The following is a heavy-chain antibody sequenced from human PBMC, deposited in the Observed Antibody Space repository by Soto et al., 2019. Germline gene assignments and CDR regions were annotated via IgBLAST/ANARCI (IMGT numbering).Heavy chain of an antibody. CDR1: GGSISSSSYY. D-gene: IGHD2-15*01. CDR3: ARGRPDFPDIVVGVPDTTEWRGFAP. J-gene: IGHJ5*02. CDR2: IYYSGST. V-gene: IGHV4-39*07. Sequence: PSETLSLTCTVSGGSISSSSYYWGWIRQPPGKGLEWIGSIYYSGSTYYNPSLKSRVTISVDTSKNQFSLRLSSVTAADTAVYYGARGRPDFPDIVVGVPDTTEWRGFAPWGQGTQVTVS.